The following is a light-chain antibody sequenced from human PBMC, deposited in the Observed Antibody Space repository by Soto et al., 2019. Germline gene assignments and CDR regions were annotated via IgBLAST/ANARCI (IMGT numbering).Light chain of an antibody. J-gene: IGKJ1*01. CDR1: QSVSSTY. CDR3: QQYGGSPWT. Sequence: EIVLTQSPGTLSLSPGERASLSFRASQSVSSTYLVWYQQKPGQAPRLLIYAASSRATGIPDRFTGSGSGTDFTLTISSLEPEDFAVYYCQQYGGSPWTFGQGTKVDI. CDR2: AAS. V-gene: IGKV3-20*01.